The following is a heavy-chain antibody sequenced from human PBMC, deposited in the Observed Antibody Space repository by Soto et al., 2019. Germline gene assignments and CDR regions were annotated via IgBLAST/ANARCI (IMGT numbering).Heavy chain of an antibody. CDR2: INSDGRST. CDR1: GFPFSSYW. D-gene: IGHD2-15*01. CDR3: VRTSLVVAAATREDY. Sequence: EVQLVESGGGLVQPGGSLRLSCAASGFPFSSYWMHWVRQAPGKGLEWVSRINSDGRSTSYADSVKGRFTISRDNAKNTVYLQMNSLRAEDTAVYYCVRTSLVVAAATREDYWGQGTLVTVSS. V-gene: IGHV3-74*01. J-gene: IGHJ4*02.